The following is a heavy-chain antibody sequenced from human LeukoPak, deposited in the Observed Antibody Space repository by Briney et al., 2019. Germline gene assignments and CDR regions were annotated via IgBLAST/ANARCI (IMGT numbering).Heavy chain of an antibody. CDR2: IYYSGST. V-gene: IGHV4-31*03. Sequence: SETLSLTCTVSGGSISSGGYYWSWSRQHPGKGLEWIGYIYYSGSTYYNPSLKSRVTISVDTSKNQFSLELCSVTAADTAVYDCGRFLEWNDVYDICGQGTMVTVSS. CDR3: GRFLEWNDVYDI. CDR1: GGSISSGGYY. J-gene: IGHJ3*02. D-gene: IGHD3-3*01.